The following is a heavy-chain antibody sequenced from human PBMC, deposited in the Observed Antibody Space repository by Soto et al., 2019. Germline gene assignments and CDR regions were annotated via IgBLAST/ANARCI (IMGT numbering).Heavy chain of an antibody. V-gene: IGHV4-59*08. CDR2: IYYSGST. CDR3: ARAWGGNVFDY. D-gene: IGHD3-16*01. Sequence: SETLSLTCTVSGGSISSYYWSWIRQPPGKGLEWIGYIYYSGSTNYNPSLKSRVTISVDTSKNQFSLKLSSVTAADTAVYYCARAWGGNVFDYWGQGTLVTVSS. J-gene: IGHJ4*02. CDR1: GGSISSYY.